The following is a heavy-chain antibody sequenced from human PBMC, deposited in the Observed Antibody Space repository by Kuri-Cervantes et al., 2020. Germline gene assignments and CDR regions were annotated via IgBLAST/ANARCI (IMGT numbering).Heavy chain of an antibody. CDR1: GGSISSGGYS. J-gene: IGHJ5*02. CDR3: ARRSGYGENWFDP. D-gene: IGHD5-12*01. Sequence: LRLSCAVSGGSISSGGYSWSWIRQPPGKGLEWIGYIYHSGSTYYDPSLKSRVTISVDRSKNQFSLKLSSVTAADTAMYYCARRSGYGENWFDPWGQGTLVTVSS. V-gene: IGHV4-30-2*01. CDR2: IYHSGST.